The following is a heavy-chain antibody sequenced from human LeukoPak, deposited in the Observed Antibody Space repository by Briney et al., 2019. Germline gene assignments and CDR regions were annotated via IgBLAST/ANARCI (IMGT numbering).Heavy chain of an antibody. J-gene: IGHJ4*02. CDR1: GFSFRDAW. D-gene: IGHD6-19*01. Sequence: PGGSLRLSCVASGFSFRDAWMNWVRQAPGKGLEWVSSISSSSSYIYYADSVKGRFTISRDNAKNSLYLQMNSLRAEDTAVYYCARDRSSSGWLYYFDYWGQGTLVTVSS. CDR2: ISSSSSYI. V-gene: IGHV3-21*01. CDR3: ARDRSSSGWLYYFDY.